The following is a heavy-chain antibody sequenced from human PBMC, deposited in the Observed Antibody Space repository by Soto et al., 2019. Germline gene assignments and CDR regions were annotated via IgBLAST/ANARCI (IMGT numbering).Heavy chain of an antibody. CDR2: IIPIFGTA. Sequence: SVKVSCKASGGTFSSYAISWVRQAPGQGLEWMGGIIPIFGTANYAQKFQGRVTITADESKSIAYLQMNSLKTEDTAVYYCTRWSSGWYGVSDYWSQGTLVTVS. D-gene: IGHD6-13*01. CDR3: TRWSSGWYGVSDY. CDR1: GGTFSSYA. J-gene: IGHJ4*02. V-gene: IGHV1-69*13.